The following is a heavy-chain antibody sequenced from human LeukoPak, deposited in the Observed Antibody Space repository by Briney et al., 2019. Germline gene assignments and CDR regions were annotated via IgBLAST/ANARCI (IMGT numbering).Heavy chain of an antibody. CDR1: GFTFSSYG. V-gene: IGHV3-23*01. CDR3: ARDFKKGRYFDY. Sequence: GGSLRLSCAASGFTFSSYGMSWVRQAPGKGLEWVSAIGGRDGSTYYADSVKGRFTISRDNSKSTLYLQMNSLRVEDTAVYYCARDFKKGRYFDYWGQGTLVTVSS. CDR2: IGGRDGST. J-gene: IGHJ4*02.